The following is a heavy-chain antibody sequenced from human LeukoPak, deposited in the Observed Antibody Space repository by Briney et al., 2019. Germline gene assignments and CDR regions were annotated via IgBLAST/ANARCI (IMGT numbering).Heavy chain of an antibody. J-gene: IGHJ5*02. D-gene: IGHD2-8*01. CDR1: GGSISGYY. CDR2: IYYSGST. V-gene: IGHV4-59*12. Sequence: SETLSLTCTVSGGSISGYYWSWIRQPPGKGLEWIGYIYYSGSTNYNPSLKSRVTISVDTSKNQFSLKLSSVTAADTAVYYCARDKVYWFDPWGQGTLVTVSS. CDR3: ARDKVYWFDP.